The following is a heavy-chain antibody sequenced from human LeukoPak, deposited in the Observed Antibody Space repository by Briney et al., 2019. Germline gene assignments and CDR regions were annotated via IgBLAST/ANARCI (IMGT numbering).Heavy chain of an antibody. J-gene: IGHJ3*02. D-gene: IGHD3-22*01. CDR2: ISYDGSNK. CDR1: GFTFSSYG. V-gene: IGHV3-30*18. Sequence: PGGSLRLSCAASGFTFSSYGMHWVRQAPGKGLEWVAVISYDGSNKYYADSVKGRFTISRDNAKNSLYLQMNSLRAEDTALYYCAKEDMIVGVGAFDIWGQGTMVTVSS. CDR3: AKEDMIVGVGAFDI.